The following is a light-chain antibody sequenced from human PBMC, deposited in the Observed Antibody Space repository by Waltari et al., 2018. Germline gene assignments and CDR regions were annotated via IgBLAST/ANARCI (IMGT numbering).Light chain of an antibody. CDR1: RSNIGSNY. CDR2: RNN. V-gene: IGLV1-47*01. J-gene: IGLJ3*02. CDR3: AAWDDSLSGRV. Sequence: QSVLTQPPSASGTPGQRVTISCSGSRSNIGSNYVYWYQQLPGTAPKLLIYRNNPRPSGVPDRFSGSKSGTSASLAISGLRSEDEADYCCAAWDDSLSGRVFGGGTKVTVL.